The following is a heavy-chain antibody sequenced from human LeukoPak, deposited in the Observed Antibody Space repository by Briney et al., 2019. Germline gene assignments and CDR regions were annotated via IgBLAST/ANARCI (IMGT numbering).Heavy chain of an antibody. V-gene: IGHV1-2*02. D-gene: IGHD2-8*01. CDR3: ARVGYCTHGVCYSMDV. CDR1: GYTFTGHY. J-gene: IGHJ6*03. CDR2: INPNSGGP. Sequence: GASVKVSCKASGYTFTGHYIHWVRQAPGQGCEWMGWINPNSGGPNYAQKFQGRVTMTRDTPISTAYMELSRLRSDDTAVYYCARVGYCTHGVCYSMDVWGKGTTVTVSS.